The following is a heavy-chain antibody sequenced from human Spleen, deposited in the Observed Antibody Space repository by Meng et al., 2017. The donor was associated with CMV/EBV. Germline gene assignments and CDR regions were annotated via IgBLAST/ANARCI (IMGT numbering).Heavy chain of an antibody. Sequence: SVKVSCKASGGTFSSYAITWVRQAPGQGLEWMGGIIPIFGTINYAQKFQGRVTITTDESTSIAYMELSSLRSEDTAVYYCARDQGYDFWSGYSWFDPWGQGTLVTVSS. CDR2: IIPIFGTI. CDR1: GGTFSSYA. V-gene: IGHV1-69*05. D-gene: IGHD3-3*01. J-gene: IGHJ5*02. CDR3: ARDQGYDFWSGYSWFDP.